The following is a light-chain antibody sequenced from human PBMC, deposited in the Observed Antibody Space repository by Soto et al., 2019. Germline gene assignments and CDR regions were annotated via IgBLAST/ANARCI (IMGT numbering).Light chain of an antibody. CDR1: QSISSW. V-gene: IGKV1-5*01. CDR3: QEYNSFQRT. CDR2: DAS. J-gene: IGKJ1*01. Sequence: DIQMTQSPSTLSASVGDRVTITCRASQSISSWLAWYQQKPGKAPKLLIYDASSLESGVPSRFSGSGSGTEFTLSISSLHPDDFATYYCQEYNSFQRTFGQGTKVETK.